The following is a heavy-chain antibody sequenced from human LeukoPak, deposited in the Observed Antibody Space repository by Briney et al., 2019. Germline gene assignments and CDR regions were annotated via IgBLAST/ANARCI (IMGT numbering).Heavy chain of an antibody. Sequence: GGSLRLSCAASGFTFSTYSMNWVRQAPGKGLEGVSSISSSSSYMYYAESVKGRFTISRDNAKNSLYLQMNSLRAEDTAVYYCARVSDSGWYKDAFDIWGQGTMVTVSS. CDR1: GFTFSTYS. V-gene: IGHV3-21*01. D-gene: IGHD6-19*01. J-gene: IGHJ3*02. CDR3: ARVSDSGWYKDAFDI. CDR2: ISSSSSYM.